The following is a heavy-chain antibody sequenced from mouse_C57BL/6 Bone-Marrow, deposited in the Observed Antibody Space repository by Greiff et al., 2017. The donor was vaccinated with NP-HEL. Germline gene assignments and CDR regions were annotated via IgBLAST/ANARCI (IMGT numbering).Heavy chain of an antibody. Sequence: QVQPQPPLSSLFIPFSSVKLSCKASGYTFTSYWMHWVKQRPIQGLEWIGNIDPSDSETHYNQKFKDKATLTVDKSSSTAYMQLSSLTSEDSAVYYCVSADWGQGTLVTVSA. CDR3: VSAD. CDR2: IDPSDSET. CDR1: GYTFTSYW. J-gene: IGHJ3*01. D-gene: IGHD6-1*01. V-gene: IGHV1-52*01.